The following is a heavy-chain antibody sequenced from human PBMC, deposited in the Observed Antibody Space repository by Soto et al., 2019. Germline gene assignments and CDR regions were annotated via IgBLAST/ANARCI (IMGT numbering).Heavy chain of an antibody. CDR3: ARGIVGATAVDD. V-gene: IGHV1-18*01. CDR2: ISAYNGNT. D-gene: IGHD1-26*01. J-gene: IGHJ4*01. CDR1: GYTFTSYG. Sequence: ASVKVSCKASGYTFTSYGISWVRQAPGQGLEWMGWISAYNGNTNYAQKLQGRVTMTTDTSTSTAYLELRSLRTDDSAVYYGARGIVGATAVDDWGQGTLVTVSS.